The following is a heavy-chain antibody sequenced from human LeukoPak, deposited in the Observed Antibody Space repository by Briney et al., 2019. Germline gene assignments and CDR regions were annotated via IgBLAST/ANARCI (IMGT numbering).Heavy chain of an antibody. CDR1: GDSISSSRNY. Sequence: PSETLSPTCTVSGDSISSSRNYWAWIRQPPGKGLEWIGSIYNSGSTYYTPSLKSRVTISVDTSKNQFSLKLSSVTAADTAVYYCARLHNYYDSSGYYLTSYYYYYGMDVWGQGTTVTVSS. V-gene: IGHV4-39*01. D-gene: IGHD3-22*01. CDR2: IYNSGST. CDR3: ARLHNYYDSSGYYLTSYYYYYGMDV. J-gene: IGHJ6*02.